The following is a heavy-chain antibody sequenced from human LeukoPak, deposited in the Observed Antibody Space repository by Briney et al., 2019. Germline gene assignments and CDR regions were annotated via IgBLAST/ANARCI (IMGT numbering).Heavy chain of an antibody. Sequence: SVKVSCKASGGTFSSYAISWVRQAPGQGLEWMGGIIPIFGTANYAQKFQGRVTITADESTSTAYMELSSLRSEDTAMYYCARVGGYDILTGYYTLDYWGQGTLVTVSS. D-gene: IGHD3-9*01. CDR2: IIPIFGTA. CDR1: GGTFSSYA. J-gene: IGHJ4*02. V-gene: IGHV1-69*13. CDR3: ARVGGYDILTGYYTLDY.